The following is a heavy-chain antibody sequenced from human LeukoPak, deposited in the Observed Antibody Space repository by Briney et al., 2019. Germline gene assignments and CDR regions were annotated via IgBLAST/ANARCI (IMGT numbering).Heavy chain of an antibody. CDR3: ARDGLYGDYAPDAFDI. CDR2: IKQDGSEK. V-gene: IGHV3-7*01. CDR1: GFTFSSYW. J-gene: IGHJ3*02. D-gene: IGHD4-17*01. Sequence: PGGSLRLSCAASGFTFSSYWMSSVRQAPGKGLEWVANIKQDGSEKYYVDSVKGRFTISRDNAKNSLALQMNSLRAEDTSVYYCARDGLYGDYAPDAFDIWGQGTMVTVSS.